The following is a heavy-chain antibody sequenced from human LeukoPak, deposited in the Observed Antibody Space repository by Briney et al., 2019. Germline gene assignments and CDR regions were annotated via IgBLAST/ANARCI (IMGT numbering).Heavy chain of an antibody. CDR3: AREKYDSSGYYRIPNYYFDY. V-gene: IGHV3-30*04. CDR2: ISYDGSNK. J-gene: IGHJ4*02. CDR1: GFTFSSYA. D-gene: IGHD3-22*01. Sequence: GRSLRLSCAASGFTFSSYAMHWVRQAPGKGLEWVAVISYDGSNKYYADSVKGRFTISRDNSKNTLYLQMNSLRAEDTAVYYCAREKYDSSGYYRIPNYYFDYWGQGTLVTVSS.